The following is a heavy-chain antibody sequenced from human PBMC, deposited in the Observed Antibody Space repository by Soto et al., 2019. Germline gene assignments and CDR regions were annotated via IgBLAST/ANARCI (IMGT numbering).Heavy chain of an antibody. D-gene: IGHD6-19*01. CDR1: GGSISSSSYY. CDR2: IYYSGST. J-gene: IGHJ4*02. CDR3: ARHERGIAVAGTWGPY. V-gene: IGHV4-39*01. Sequence: QLQLQESGPGLVKPSETLSLTCTVSGGSISSSSYYWGWIRQPPGKGLEWIGSIYYSGSTYYNPSLKSRVTISVDTSKNQFSLKLSSVTAADTAVYYCARHERGIAVAGTWGPYWGQGTLVTVSS.